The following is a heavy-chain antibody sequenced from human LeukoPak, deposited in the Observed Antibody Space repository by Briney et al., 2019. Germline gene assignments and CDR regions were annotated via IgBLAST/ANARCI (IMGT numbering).Heavy chain of an antibody. Sequence: SETLSLTCAVYGGSFSGYYWSWIRQPPGKGLEWIEEINHSGSTNYNPSLKSRVTISVDTSKNQFSLKLSSVTAADTAVYYCARGRHYGDYRVDPWGQGTLVTVSS. J-gene: IGHJ5*02. CDR3: ARGRHYGDYRVDP. D-gene: IGHD4-17*01. CDR1: GGSFSGYY. CDR2: INHSGST. V-gene: IGHV4-34*01.